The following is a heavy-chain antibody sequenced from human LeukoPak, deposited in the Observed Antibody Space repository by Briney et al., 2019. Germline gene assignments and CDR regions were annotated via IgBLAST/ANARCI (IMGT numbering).Heavy chain of an antibody. CDR1: GGSISRTNW. D-gene: IGHD2-15*01. CDR3: ARSGLGYCSGGSCYSIGRNWFDP. CDR2: IYYNGSA. Sequence: PSETLSLTCAVSGGSISRTNWWSWVRQPPGKGLEWIGEIYYNGSANYNPSLKSRVTISVDTSKNQFSLKLSSVTAADTAVYYCARSGLGYCSGGSCYSIGRNWFDPWGQGTLVTVSS. V-gene: IGHV4-4*02. J-gene: IGHJ5*02.